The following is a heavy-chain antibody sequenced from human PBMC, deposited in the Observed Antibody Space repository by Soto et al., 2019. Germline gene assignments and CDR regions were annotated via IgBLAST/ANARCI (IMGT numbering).Heavy chain of an antibody. D-gene: IGHD4-17*01. V-gene: IGHV3-48*03. CDR1: GFTFSSYE. CDR3: AKAAYDYGGNLRRYYGMDV. J-gene: IGHJ6*02. CDR2: ISSSGSTV. Sequence: GGSLRLSCAASGFTFSSYEMNWVRQAPGKGLEWVSYISSSGSTVYYADSVKDRFTISRDNAKNSLYLQMNSLRAEDTGVYYCAKAAYDYGGNLRRYYGMDVWGQGTTVTVSS.